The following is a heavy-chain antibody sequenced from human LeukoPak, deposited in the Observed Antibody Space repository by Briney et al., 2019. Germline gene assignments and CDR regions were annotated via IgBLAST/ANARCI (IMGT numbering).Heavy chain of an antibody. J-gene: IGHJ4*02. CDR3: ARGRSGSYYGGFDY. D-gene: IGHD1-26*01. CDR2: INHSGST. CDR1: GGSFSGYY. Sequence: SETLSLTCAVYGGSFSGYYWSWIRQPPGKGLEWIGEINHSGSTNYNPSLKSRVTISVDTSKNQFSLKLSSVTAADTAVYYCARGRSGSYYGGFDYWGQGTLVTVSS. V-gene: IGHV4-34*01.